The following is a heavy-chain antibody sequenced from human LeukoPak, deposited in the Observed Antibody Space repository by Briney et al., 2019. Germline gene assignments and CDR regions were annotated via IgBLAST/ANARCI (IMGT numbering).Heavy chain of an antibody. J-gene: IGHJ6*02. Sequence: ASVKVSCKASGYTFTSYAMHWVRQAPGQRLEWMGWINAGNGNTKYSQKFQGRVTTTRDTSASTAHMELSSLRSEDTAVYYCARLNIVVVPAASRKTYGMDVWGQGTTVTVSS. CDR1: GYTFTSYA. D-gene: IGHD2-2*01. CDR3: ARLNIVVVPAASRKTYGMDV. V-gene: IGHV1-3*01. CDR2: INAGNGNT.